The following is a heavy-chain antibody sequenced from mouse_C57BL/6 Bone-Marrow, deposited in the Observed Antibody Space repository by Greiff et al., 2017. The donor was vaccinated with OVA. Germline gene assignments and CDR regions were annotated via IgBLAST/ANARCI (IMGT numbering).Heavy chain of an antibody. CDR1: GFTFSDSW. J-gene: IGHJ4*01. Sequence: EVQLQQSGGGLVQPGGSMKLSCAASGFTFSDSWMDWVRQSPEKGLEWVAEIRNKANNHATSYAVSVKGSITISRDDSKSSVYLQKYSLIAEDTGIDYGTSGTNYYESSDRYAMDYWGQGTSVTVSS. CDR2: IRNKANNHAT. D-gene: IGHD1-1*01. V-gene: IGHV6-6*01. CDR3: TSGTNYYESSDRYAMDY.